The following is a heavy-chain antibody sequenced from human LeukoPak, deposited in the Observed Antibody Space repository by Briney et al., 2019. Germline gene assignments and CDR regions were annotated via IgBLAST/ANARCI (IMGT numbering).Heavy chain of an antibody. D-gene: IGHD1-1*01. V-gene: IGHV4-39*01. CDR3: XTXXTSDWNLIDY. CDR2: INYSGGS. Sequence: SETLSLTCSVSGGSISSSSYYWGWIRQTPGKGLEWIGSINYSGGSYYNPSLKSRVTISVDTSKNQISLKLSSVIAADAALYYCXTXXTSDWNLIDYWGQGTLVTVSS. CDR1: GGSISSSSYY. J-gene: IGHJ4*02.